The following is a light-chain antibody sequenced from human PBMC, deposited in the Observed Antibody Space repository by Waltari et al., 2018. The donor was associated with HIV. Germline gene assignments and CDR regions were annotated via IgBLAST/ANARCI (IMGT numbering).Light chain of an antibody. CDR2: DVN. CDR1: SSDVGGYDY. V-gene: IGLV2-11*01. Sequence: QSALTQPRSVSGSPGQSVTVSCTGTSSDVGGYDYVSWYQQHPGKAPKLMIYDVNQRPQGVPDRFTGSKSGNTASLTISGLQAEDEADYYCCSYAGITRVFGGGTKLTVL. J-gene: IGLJ2*01. CDR3: CSYAGITRV.